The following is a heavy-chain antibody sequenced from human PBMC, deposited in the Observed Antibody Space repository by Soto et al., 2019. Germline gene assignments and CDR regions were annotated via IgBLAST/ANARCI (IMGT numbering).Heavy chain of an antibody. V-gene: IGHV5-10-1*01. J-gene: IGHJ6*02. D-gene: IGHD6-13*01. CDR1: GYSFTSYW. Sequence: PGESLKISCKGSGYSFTSYWISWVRQMPGKGLEWMGRIDPSDSYTNYSPSFQGHVTISADKSISTAYLQWSSLKASDTAMYYCARPGSIAAAGNSPYYYGMDVWGQGTTVTVSS. CDR2: IDPSDSYT. CDR3: ARPGSIAAAGNSPYYYGMDV.